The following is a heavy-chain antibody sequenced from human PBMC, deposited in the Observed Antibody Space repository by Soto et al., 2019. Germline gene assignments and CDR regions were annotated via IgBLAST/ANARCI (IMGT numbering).Heavy chain of an antibody. CDR3: AKDLFPYYGSGSSIKPLDY. D-gene: IGHD3-10*01. CDR2: ISGSGGST. J-gene: IGHJ4*02. CDR1: GFTFSSYA. V-gene: IGHV3-23*01. Sequence: EVQLLESGGGLVQPGGSLRLSCAASGFTFSSYAMSWVRQAPGKGLEWVSAISGSGGSTYYADSVKGRFTISRDNSKNTLYLQINRLRAEDTAVYYCAKDLFPYYGSGSSIKPLDYWGQGTLVTVSS.